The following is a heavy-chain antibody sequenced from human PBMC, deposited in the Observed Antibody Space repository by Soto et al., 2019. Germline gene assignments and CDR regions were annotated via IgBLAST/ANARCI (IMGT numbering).Heavy chain of an antibody. CDR2: IYHIGHT. Sequence: QVQLQESGPGLVKPSGTLSLTCVVSGGSIRSNHWWSWVRQTPGKGLEWIGEIYHIGHTNYNPSLKGRATRSLDQSKNQSSLKMTSMTAADTAVFYCARREYGMDVWGQATKVTVSS. CDR1: GGSIRSNHW. J-gene: IGHJ6*02. V-gene: IGHV4-4*02. CDR3: ARREYGMDV.